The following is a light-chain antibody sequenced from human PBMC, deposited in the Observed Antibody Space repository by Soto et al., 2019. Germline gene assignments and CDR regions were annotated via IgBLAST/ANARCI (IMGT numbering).Light chain of an antibody. CDR2: AAS. CDR3: QQYGSSPWT. CDR1: QSVSSSY. Sequence: EIVLTQSPGTLSLSPVERATLSFRASQSVSSSYLVWHQQKPGQAPMLLIYAASRRATGIPDRFSGSGSGTAFTLTISRLEPEDFAVYYCQQYGSSPWTFGQGTKVDIK. V-gene: IGKV3-20*01. J-gene: IGKJ1*01.